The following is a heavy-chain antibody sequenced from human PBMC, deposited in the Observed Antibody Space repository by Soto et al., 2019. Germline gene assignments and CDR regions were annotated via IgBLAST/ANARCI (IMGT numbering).Heavy chain of an antibody. Sequence: LRLSCAASGFTFSSYSMNWVRQAPGKGLEWVSSISSSSSYIYYADSVKGRFTISRDNAKNSLYLQMNSLRAEDTAVYYCARVREATTGYYYYGMDVWGQGTTVT. CDR1: GFTFSSYS. CDR2: ISSSSSYI. J-gene: IGHJ6*02. V-gene: IGHV3-21*01. D-gene: IGHD1-26*01. CDR3: ARVREATTGYYYYGMDV.